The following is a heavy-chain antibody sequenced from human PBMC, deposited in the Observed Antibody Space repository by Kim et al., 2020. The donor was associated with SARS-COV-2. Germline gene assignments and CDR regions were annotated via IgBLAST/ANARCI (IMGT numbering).Heavy chain of an antibody. J-gene: IGHJ4*02. D-gene: IGHD3-22*01. CDR3: AGDSSGYYILDDY. V-gene: IGHV1-69*04. Sequence: YAQKFQGRVTITANKSTSTAYMERSSLRSEDTAVYYCAGDSSGYYILDDYWGQGTLVTVSS.